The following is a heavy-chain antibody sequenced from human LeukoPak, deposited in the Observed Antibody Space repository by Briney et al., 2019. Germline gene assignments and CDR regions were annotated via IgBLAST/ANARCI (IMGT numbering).Heavy chain of an antibody. Sequence: GGSLRLSCAASGFTFDDCAMHWVRQAPGKGLEWVSGISWNSGRIGYADSVKGRFTISRDNAKNSLYLQMNSLRAEDTALYYCARDGGATMVRGVATYDSWGQGTLVTVSS. CDR1: GFTFDDCA. D-gene: IGHD3-10*01. CDR3: ARDGGATMVRGVATYDS. J-gene: IGHJ4*02. CDR2: ISWNSGRI. V-gene: IGHV3-9*01.